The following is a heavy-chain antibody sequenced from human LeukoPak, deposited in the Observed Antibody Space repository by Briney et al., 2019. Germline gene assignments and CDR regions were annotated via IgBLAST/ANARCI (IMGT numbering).Heavy chain of an antibody. J-gene: IGHJ4*02. CDR2: LYIGGMT. V-gene: IGHV3-66*01. Sequence: GGSLRLSCAASGFTVSSTYLSWVRQAPGKGLEWVSVLYIGGMTYYADSVKDRFTISRDNVKNTLYLQMNGLRAEDTAVYYCCLGADGSGYRALDYWGQGTLVTVSS. CDR1: GFTVSSTY. D-gene: IGHD3-22*01. CDR3: CLGADGSGYRALDY.